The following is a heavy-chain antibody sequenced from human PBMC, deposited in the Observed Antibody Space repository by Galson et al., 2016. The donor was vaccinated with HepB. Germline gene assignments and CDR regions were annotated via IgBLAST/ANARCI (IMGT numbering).Heavy chain of an antibody. CDR3: ARDGLEATPYYLYTIDV. CDR1: GFTFSTYS. CDR2: ISSSSSYI. Sequence: SLRLSCAASGFTFSTYSMTWVRQAPGKGLEWVSCISSSSSYIYYADSVQGRFTNSRDNSKNSLYLEMNKLGDEDTAVYYCARDGLEATPYYLYTIDVWGQGTLVTVSS. V-gene: IGHV3-21*04. J-gene: IGHJ4*03. D-gene: IGHD3-22*01.